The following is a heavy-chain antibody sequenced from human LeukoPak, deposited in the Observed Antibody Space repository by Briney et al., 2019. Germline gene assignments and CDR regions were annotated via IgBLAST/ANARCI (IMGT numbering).Heavy chain of an antibody. D-gene: IGHD2-15*01. V-gene: IGHV4-31*03. CDR1: GGSISSGDYY. J-gene: IGHJ4*02. CDR2: IYYSGST. CDR3: ASGREVTATLPF. Sequence: PSQTLSLTCTVSGGSISSGDYYWSWIRQHPGKGLEWIGYIYYSGSTYYNPSLKSRVTISVDTSKNQFSLNLNSATAADMAVYYCASGREVTATLPFWGQGTLVTVSS.